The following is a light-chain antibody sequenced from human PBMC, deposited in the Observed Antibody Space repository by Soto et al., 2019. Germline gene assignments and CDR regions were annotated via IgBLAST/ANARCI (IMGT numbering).Light chain of an antibody. CDR1: QSIGDS. CDR3: QQYNSYSWT. Sequence: DIQMTQSPSTLSASVGDRVTITCRASQSIGDSLAWYQQKPGKAPKLLIYDVSSLESGVPSRFSGSGSGTEFTLTISSLQPDDFATYYCQQYNSYSWTFGQGTTVDIK. J-gene: IGKJ1*01. CDR2: DVS. V-gene: IGKV1-5*01.